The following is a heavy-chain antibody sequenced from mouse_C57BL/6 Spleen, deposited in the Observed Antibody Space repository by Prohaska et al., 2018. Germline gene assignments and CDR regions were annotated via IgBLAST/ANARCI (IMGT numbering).Heavy chain of an antibody. Sequence: EVQLLETGGGLVQPGGSRGLSCEGSGFTFSGFWMSWVRQTPGKTLEWIGDINSDGSAINYAPSIKYRFTIFRDNDKSTLYLQMSNARSEDTATYFCMRYGNYWYFDVWGTGTTVTVSS. CDR2: INSDGSAI. J-gene: IGHJ1*03. V-gene: IGHV11-2*01. CDR3: MRYGNYWYFDV. CDR1: GFTFSGFW. D-gene: IGHD2-1*01.